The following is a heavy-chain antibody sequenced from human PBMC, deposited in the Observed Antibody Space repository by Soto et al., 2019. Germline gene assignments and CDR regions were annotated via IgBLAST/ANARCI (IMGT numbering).Heavy chain of an antibody. CDR2: ISIGSGSI. D-gene: IGHD3-22*01. CDR3: VRDDRGAFDF. Sequence: EVQLVESGGGLVQPGGSRRVSCAASGFSFSNYAMNWVRQAPGKGLEWVSYISIGSGSIFYADSVKGRFTISRDDAKNSLYMQMSTLRDEVTAVYYWVRDDRGAFDFWGQGTMVTVSS. CDR1: GFSFSNYA. J-gene: IGHJ3*01. V-gene: IGHV3-48*02.